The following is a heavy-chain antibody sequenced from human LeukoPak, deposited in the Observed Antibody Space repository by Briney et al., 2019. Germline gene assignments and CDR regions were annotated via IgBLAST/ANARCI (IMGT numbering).Heavy chain of an antibody. CDR2: INEDGSNK. J-gene: IGHJ6*02. CDR3: ARESYGDYVHYYYGLDV. CDR1: GFSFSNHY. D-gene: IGHD4-17*01. V-gene: IGHV3-7*01. Sequence: GGSLRLSCAASGFSFSNHYMRWIRQAPGKGLEWVANINEDGSNKWHLGSVKGRFTISRDNAKNSLYLQMNSLRAEDTAVYYCARESYGDYVHYYYGLDVWGQGTTVTVSS.